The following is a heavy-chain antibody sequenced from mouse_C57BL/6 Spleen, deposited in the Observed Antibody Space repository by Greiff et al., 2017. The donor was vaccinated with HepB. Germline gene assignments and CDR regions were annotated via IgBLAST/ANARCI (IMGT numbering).Heavy chain of an antibody. CDR2: IYPGSGST. CDR1: GYTFTSYW. CDR3: ARTAIYYDYGSAMDY. Sequence: QVQLQQPGAELVKPGASVKMSCKASGYTFTSYWITWVKQRPGQGLEWIGDIYPGSGSTNYNEKFKSKATLTVDTSSSTAYMQLSSLTSEDSAVYYCARTAIYYDYGSAMDYWGQGTSVTVSS. D-gene: IGHD2-4*01. J-gene: IGHJ4*01. V-gene: IGHV1-55*01.